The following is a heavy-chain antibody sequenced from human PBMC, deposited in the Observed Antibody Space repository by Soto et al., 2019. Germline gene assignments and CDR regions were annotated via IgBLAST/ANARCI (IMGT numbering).Heavy chain of an antibody. CDR3: ARVLPIAAAGTLPLVPWFDP. CDR1: GYTFTIYG. CDR2: ISAYNGNT. Sequence: ASVKVSCKASGYTFTIYGISWVRQAPGQGLEWMGWISAYNGNTNYAQKLQGRVTMTTDTSTSTAYMELRSLRSDDTAVYYCARVLPIAAAGTLPLVPWFDPWGLGTLVTVSS. V-gene: IGHV1-18*01. J-gene: IGHJ5*02. D-gene: IGHD6-13*01.